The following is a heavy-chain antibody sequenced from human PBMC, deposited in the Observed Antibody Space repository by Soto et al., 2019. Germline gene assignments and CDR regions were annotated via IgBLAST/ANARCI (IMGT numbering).Heavy chain of an antibody. CDR3: ARIVESGYSGYEYGPPGDAFDI. J-gene: IGHJ3*02. CDR2: ISSSSSYT. V-gene: IGHV3-11*03. D-gene: IGHD5-12*01. Sequence: PGGSLRLCCAACGFTFSDYYMSWIRQAPGKGLEWVSYISSSSSYTNYADSVKGRFTISRDNAKNSLYLQMNSLRAEDTAVYYCARIVESGYSGYEYGPPGDAFDIWGQGTMVTVSS. CDR1: GFTFSDYY.